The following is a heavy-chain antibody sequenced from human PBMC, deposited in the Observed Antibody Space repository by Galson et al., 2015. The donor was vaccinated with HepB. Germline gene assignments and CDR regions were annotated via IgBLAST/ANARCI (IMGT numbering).Heavy chain of an antibody. CDR3: ARYGSGSYSLAY. V-gene: IGHV3-48*02. J-gene: IGHJ4*02. CDR1: GFTFSSYS. CDR2: ISSSSTTI. D-gene: IGHD3-10*01. Sequence: SLRLSCAASGFTFSSYSMNWVRQAPGKGLEWVSYISSSSTTIYYPDSVKGRFTISRDNAKNSLYLQMDSLRDEDTAVYYCARYGSGSYSLAYWGQGMVVSGS.